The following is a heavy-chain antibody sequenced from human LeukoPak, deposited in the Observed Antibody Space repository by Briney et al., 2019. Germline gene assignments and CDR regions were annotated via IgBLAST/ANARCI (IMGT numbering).Heavy chain of an antibody. V-gene: IGHV1-46*01. CDR3: AGSLGYCTSNVCYLKY. CDR2: INPSGGST. J-gene: IGHJ4*02. D-gene: IGHD2-8*01. CDR1: GYTFTSYY. Sequence: ASVKVSCKASGYTFTSYYMHWVRQAPGQGLEWMGIINPSGGSTSYAQKFQGRVTMTRDMSTSTVYMGLRSLRSDDTAVYYCAGSLGYCTSNVCYLKYWGQGTLVTVSS.